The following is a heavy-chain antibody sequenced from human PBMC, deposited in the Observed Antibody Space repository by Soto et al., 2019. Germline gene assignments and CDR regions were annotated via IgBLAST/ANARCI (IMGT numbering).Heavy chain of an antibody. CDR3: ARVPGVVVSADDAFDI. D-gene: IGHD2-21*02. CDR2: IYHSGSA. Sequence: QVQLQESGPGLVKPSGTLSLTCAVSGGSVSSSNWWSWVRQCPGKGLEWMGEIYHSGSAHYNPSLKSRATISLDKSKNQFSLRLTSVTAADTAVYYCARVPGVVVSADDAFDIWGPGTRVIVSS. CDR1: GGSVSSSNW. V-gene: IGHV4-4*02. J-gene: IGHJ3*02.